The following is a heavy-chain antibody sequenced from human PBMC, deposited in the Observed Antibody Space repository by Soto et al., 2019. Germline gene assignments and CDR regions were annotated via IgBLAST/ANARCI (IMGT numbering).Heavy chain of an antibody. CDR3: ARHYSSGSRNWFDP. CDR2: LSYSGST. J-gene: IGHJ5*02. CDR1: NDSIRSGTYY. D-gene: IGHD6-19*01. V-gene: IGHV4-39*01. Sequence: KPSETLSLTCTVSNDSIRSGTYYWAWIRQPPGRGLEWMGSLSYSGSTYYNPSLRSRVTISVDTSKNQFSLKLSSVTAADTAVFYCARHYSSGSRNWFDPWGQGTLVTVSS.